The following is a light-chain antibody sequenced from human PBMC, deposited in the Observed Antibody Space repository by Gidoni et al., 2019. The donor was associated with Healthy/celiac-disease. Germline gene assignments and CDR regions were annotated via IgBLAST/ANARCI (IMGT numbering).Light chain of an antibody. CDR1: QSVSSY. CDR3: QQRSNWPPRYT. Sequence: EIVLTQSPATLSLSPGERATLSCSASQSVSSYLAWYKQKPGQAPRLLIYDASNRATGIPARFSGSGSGTDFTLTISSLEPEDFAVYYCQQRSNWPPRYTFGQGTKLEIK. J-gene: IGKJ2*01. V-gene: IGKV3-11*01. CDR2: DAS.